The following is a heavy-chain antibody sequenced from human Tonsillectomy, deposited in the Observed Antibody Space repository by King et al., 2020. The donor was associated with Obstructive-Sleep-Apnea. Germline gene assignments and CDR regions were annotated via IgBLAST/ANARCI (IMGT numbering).Heavy chain of an antibody. Sequence: QLVQSGAEVKKPGASVKVSCKASGYTFTDYGISWVRQAPGQGLEWMGWISPYTGNTYYAPKLQDRVTMTTDTSTSTAYMDLRSLRSDETALYYCARDPPPYSKDYYGMDVWGQGTTVTVSS. V-gene: IGHV1-18*01. CDR3: ARDPPPYSKDYYGMDV. J-gene: IGHJ6*02. D-gene: IGHD4-11*01. CDR1: GYTFTDYG. CDR2: ISPYTGNT.